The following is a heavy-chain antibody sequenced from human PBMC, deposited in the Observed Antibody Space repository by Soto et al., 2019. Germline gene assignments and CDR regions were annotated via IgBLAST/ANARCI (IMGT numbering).Heavy chain of an antibody. CDR3: AREASGYDF. CDR2: IIPVFGRP. J-gene: IGHJ1*01. Sequence: SVKVSCKASGGTFSSFGISWVRQAPGQGLEWMGGIIPVFGRPNYAQRFRGRLTITADESTNTSYMELIDLTSEDTAVYYCAREASGYDFWGQGXQVTVYS. D-gene: IGHD5-12*01. CDR1: GGTFSSFG. V-gene: IGHV1-69*13.